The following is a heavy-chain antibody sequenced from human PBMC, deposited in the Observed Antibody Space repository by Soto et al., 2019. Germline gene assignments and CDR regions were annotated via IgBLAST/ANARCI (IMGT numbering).Heavy chain of an antibody. V-gene: IGHV3-7*01. CDR3: ARAGVLWFGESKLDS. J-gene: IGHJ4*02. Sequence: GGSLRLSCVGSGFTFSSYWMSWVRQAPGKGLEWVANINQDGSEKYYVDSVKGRFTISRDNAKNSLFLQMNSLRGEDTAIYYCARAGVLWFGESKLDSWGQGALVTVSS. CDR2: INQDGSEK. CDR1: GFTFSSYW. D-gene: IGHD3-10*01.